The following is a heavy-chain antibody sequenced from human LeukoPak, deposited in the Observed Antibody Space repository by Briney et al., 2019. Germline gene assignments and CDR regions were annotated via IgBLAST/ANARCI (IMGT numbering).Heavy chain of an antibody. V-gene: IGHV4-59*01. CDR1: GDSIIGSY. Sequence: PSETLSLTCTVSGDSIIGSYWSWIRQAPGKGLEWIAYIYYSVDTEYNPSLQSRVTISVDISKKQFSLRLTSVTAADTAVYYCARRRYYDSSGYNPTYYFDHWGQGILVSVSS. CDR2: IYYSVDT. D-gene: IGHD3-22*01. J-gene: IGHJ4*02. CDR3: ARRRYYDSSGYNPTYYFDH.